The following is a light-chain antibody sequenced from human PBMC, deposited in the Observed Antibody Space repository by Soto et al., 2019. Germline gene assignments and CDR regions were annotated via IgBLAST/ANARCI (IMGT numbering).Light chain of an antibody. J-gene: IGKJ1*01. CDR2: GAS. CDR1: QSVSSN. V-gene: IGKV3-15*01. CDR3: QQYNNSPPST. Sequence: EIVMTQSPATLSVSPGERATLSCRASQSVSSNLAWYQQKPGQAPRLLIYGASTRPTGIPARFSGSGSGTEFALNISSLQSEDFAAYYCQQYNNSPPSTFGQGTKVEIK.